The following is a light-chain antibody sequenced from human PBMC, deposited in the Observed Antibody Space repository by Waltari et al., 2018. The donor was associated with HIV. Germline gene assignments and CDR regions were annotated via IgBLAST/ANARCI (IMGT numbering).Light chain of an antibody. CDR2: AAS. V-gene: IGKV1-39*01. J-gene: IGKJ2*01. Sequence: IQMTQSPSSLSASVGDRVTITCRASQTISSYLNWYQQKLGKAPNLLIYAASRLQSGVPSMFSGSESGTDFTLNISSLQPEDFATYYCQQSYSTPYTFGQGTKLEIK. CDR1: QTISSY. CDR3: QQSYSTPYT.